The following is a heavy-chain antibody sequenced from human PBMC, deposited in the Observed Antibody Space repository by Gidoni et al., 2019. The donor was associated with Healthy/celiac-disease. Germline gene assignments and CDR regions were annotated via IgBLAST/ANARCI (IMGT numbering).Heavy chain of an antibody. CDR2: ISSSSSYI. J-gene: IGHJ4*02. CDR3: ARDFYYDSSGGFDY. Sequence: SMNWVRQAPGKGLEWVSSISSSSSYIYYADSVKGRFTISRDNAKNSLYLQMNSLRAEDTAVYYCARDFYYDSSGGFDYWGQGTLVTVSS. D-gene: IGHD3-22*01. V-gene: IGHV3-21*01. CDR1: S.